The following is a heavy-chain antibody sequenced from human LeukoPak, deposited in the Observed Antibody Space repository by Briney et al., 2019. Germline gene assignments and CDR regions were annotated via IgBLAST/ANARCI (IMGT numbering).Heavy chain of an antibody. D-gene: IGHD2-21*02. CDR2: LYRGGTT. V-gene: IGHV3-66*01. CDR1: GFNVSSNY. J-gene: IGHJ3*02. Sequence: PGGSLRLSCAASGFNVSSNYMSWVRQAPGKGLEWISVLYRGGTTYYADSVKGRFTISRDNSKNTLYLQMNSLRAEDTAVYYCLVVVVTRDAFDIWGQGTMVTVSS. CDR3: LVVVVTRDAFDI.